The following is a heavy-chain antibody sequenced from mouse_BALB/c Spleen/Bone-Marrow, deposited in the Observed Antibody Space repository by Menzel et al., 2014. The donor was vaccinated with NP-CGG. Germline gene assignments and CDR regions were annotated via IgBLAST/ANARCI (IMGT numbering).Heavy chain of an antibody. Sequence: EVQLQESGAELVKPGASVKLSCTASGFNIKDTYMHWVKQRPEQGLEWIGRVDPANGNTKYDPKFQGKATITADTSSNTAYLQLSSLTSEDTAVYYCARWEYYAMDYWGQGTSVTVSS. CDR3: ARWEYYAMDY. D-gene: IGHD4-1*01. CDR2: VDPANGNT. J-gene: IGHJ4*01. V-gene: IGHV14-3*02. CDR1: GFNIKDTY.